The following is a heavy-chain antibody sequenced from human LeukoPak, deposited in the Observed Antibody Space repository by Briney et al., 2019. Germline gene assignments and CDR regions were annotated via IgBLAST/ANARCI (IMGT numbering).Heavy chain of an antibody. CDR1: DGSISSYY. CDR3: ARHSDYYYGSGTTDY. J-gene: IGHJ4*02. D-gene: IGHD3-10*01. V-gene: IGHV4-59*08. CDR2: IYYSGST. Sequence: SETLSLTCTVSDGSISSYYWSWIRQPPGKGLEWIGYIYYSGSTNYNPSLKSRVTISVDTSKNQFSLKLSSVTAADTAVYYCARHSDYYYGSGTTDYWGQGTLVTVSS.